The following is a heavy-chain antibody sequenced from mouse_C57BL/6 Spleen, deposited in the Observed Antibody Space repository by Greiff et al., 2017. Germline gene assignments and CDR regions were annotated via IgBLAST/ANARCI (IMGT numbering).Heavy chain of an antibody. CDR1: GFSFNTYA. CDR3: VRHAGTGAMDY. V-gene: IGHV10-1*01. D-gene: IGHD3-3*01. CDR2: IRSKSNNYAT. J-gene: IGHJ4*01. Sequence: EVQGVESGGGLVQPKGSLKLSCAASGFSFNTYAMNWVRQAPGQGLEWVARIRSKSNNYATYYADSVKDRFTISRDDSESMLYLQMNNLKTEDTAMDYCVRHAGTGAMDYWGQGTSVTVSS.